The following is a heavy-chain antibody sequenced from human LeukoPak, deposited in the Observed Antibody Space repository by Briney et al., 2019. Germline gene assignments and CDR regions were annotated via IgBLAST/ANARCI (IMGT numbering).Heavy chain of an antibody. CDR1: GGSISSSNW. D-gene: IGHD4-17*01. CDR2: IYHSGST. Sequence: SETLSLTCAVSGGSISSSNWWSWVRRPPGKGLEWIGEIYHSGSTNYNPSLKSRVTISVDKSKNQFSLKLSSVTAADTAVYYCARDLHGNYVSDYFDYWGQGALVTVSS. V-gene: IGHV4-4*02. CDR3: ARDLHGNYVSDYFDY. J-gene: IGHJ4*02.